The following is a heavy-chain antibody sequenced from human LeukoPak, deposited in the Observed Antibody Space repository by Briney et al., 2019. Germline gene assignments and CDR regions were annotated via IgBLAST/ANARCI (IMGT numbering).Heavy chain of an antibody. D-gene: IGHD2-15*01. V-gene: IGHV3-23*01. CDR1: GFRFSGYV. J-gene: IGHJ4*02. CDR2: ISGSGGST. Sequence: SGGSLRLSCVASGFRFSGYVMKWVRQAPGKGLEWVSGISGSGGSTYYEDSVKGRFTISRDNSKNTLYLQMNSLRAEDTAVYYCAKNSGGTCYSHLDYWGQGTLVTVSS. CDR3: AKNSGGTCYSHLDY.